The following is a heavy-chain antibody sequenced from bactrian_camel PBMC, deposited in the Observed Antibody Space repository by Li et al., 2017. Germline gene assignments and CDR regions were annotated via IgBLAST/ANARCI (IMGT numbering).Heavy chain of an antibody. D-gene: IGHD6*01. Sequence: HVQLVESGGGSVQAGGSLRLSCGYTYDGGDMAWFRQAPGMEREGVAAISSAGSADYADSVKGRFTISRDNAKNTLYLQLNSLKTEDTAMYFCAKDPTWYGGSDPVSYWGQGTQVTVS. J-gene: IGHJ4*01. CDR1: YTYDGGD. CDR3: AKDPTWYGGSDPVSY. V-gene: IGHV3S55*01. CDR2: ISSAGSA.